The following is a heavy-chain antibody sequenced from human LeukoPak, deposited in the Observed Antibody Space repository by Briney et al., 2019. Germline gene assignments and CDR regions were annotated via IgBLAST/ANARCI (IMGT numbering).Heavy chain of an antibody. D-gene: IGHD4-11*01. CDR2: ISGSGGST. V-gene: IGHV3-23*01. Sequence: GGSLRLACAASGFTFSSYAMSWVRQAPGKGLEWVSAISGSGGSTYYADSVKGRFTISRDNSKNTLYLQMNSLRAEDTAVYYCAKADYSTTYFDYWGQGTLVTVSS. CDR1: GFTFSSYA. CDR3: AKADYSTTYFDY. J-gene: IGHJ4*02.